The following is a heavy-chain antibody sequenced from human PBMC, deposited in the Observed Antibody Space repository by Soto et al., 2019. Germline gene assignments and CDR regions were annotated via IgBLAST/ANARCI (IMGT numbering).Heavy chain of an antibody. D-gene: IGHD1-26*01. Sequence: PGGAPRLSCATSGFTLSSYNMKWGRQAPGKGLEWVSSISSSSYIYYADSVKGRFTISRDNAKNSLYLQMNSLRAEDTAVYYCARDLGTRGAFDIWGQGTMVTVSS. CDR3: ARDLGTRGAFDI. CDR1: GFTLSSYN. V-gene: IGHV3-21*01. CDR2: ISSSSYI. J-gene: IGHJ3*02.